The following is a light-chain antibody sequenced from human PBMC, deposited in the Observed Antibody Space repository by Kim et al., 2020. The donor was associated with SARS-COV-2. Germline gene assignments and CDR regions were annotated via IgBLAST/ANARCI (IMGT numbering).Light chain of an antibody. Sequence: DVVMTQSPLSLPVTLGQPASISCRSSQSLLYSNGYTYLNWFQQRPGQSPRRLLYGVSNRDSGVPDRFSGSGSGTDFTLKISRVGAEDVGVNYGMQATHWRPRFGQGTKLEIK. V-gene: IGKV2-30*01. J-gene: IGKJ2*03. CDR2: GVS. CDR1: QSLLYSNGYTY. CDR3: MQATHWRPR.